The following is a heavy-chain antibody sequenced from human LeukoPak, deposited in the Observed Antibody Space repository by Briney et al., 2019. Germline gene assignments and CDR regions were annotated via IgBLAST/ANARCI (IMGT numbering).Heavy chain of an antibody. CDR3: ARASWQGDSEFDY. CDR1: GFTVSSNY. CDR2: IYSGGST. Sequence: GSLRLSCAAPGFTVSSNYMSWVRQAPGKGLEWVSVIYSGGSTYYADSVKGRFTISRDNSKNTLYLQMNSLRAEDTAVYYCARASWQGDSEFDYWGQGTLVTVSS. V-gene: IGHV3-53*01. D-gene: IGHD2-2*01. J-gene: IGHJ4*02.